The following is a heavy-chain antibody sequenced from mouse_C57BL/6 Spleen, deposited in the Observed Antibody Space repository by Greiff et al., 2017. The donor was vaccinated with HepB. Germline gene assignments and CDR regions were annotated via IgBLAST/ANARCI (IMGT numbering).Heavy chain of an antibody. CDR3: ARPYDYDTAWFAY. V-gene: IGHV5-17*01. Sequence: EVQLVESGGGLVKPGGSLKLSCAASGFTFSDYGMHWVRQAPEKGLEWVAYISRGSSTIYYADTVKGRFTISRDNAKNTLFLQMTSLRSEDTAMYYCARPYDYDTAWFAYWGQGTLVTVSA. CDR1: GFTFSDYG. D-gene: IGHD2-4*01. J-gene: IGHJ3*01. CDR2: ISRGSSTI.